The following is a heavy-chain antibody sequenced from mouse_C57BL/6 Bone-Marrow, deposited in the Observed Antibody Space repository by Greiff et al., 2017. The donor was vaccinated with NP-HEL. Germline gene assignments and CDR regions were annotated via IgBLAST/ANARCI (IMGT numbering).Heavy chain of an antibody. D-gene: IGHD3-2*02. CDR3: TTSGAMDY. V-gene: IGHV14-4*01. CDR1: GFNFKDDY. CDR2: IDPENGDT. J-gene: IGHJ4*01. Sequence: EVQLQQSGAELVRPGASVKLSCTASGFNFKDDYMHWVKQRPEQGLEWIGWIDPENGDTEYASKFQGKATITADKSSNTAYLQLSSLTSEDTAVYYCTTSGAMDYWGQGTSVTVSS.